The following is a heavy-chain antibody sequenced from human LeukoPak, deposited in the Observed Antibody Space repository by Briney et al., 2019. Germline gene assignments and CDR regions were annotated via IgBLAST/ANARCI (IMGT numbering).Heavy chain of an antibody. CDR3: ARDDYYGSGSYYTNGEFDP. CDR2: INPNSGGT. CDR1: GYTFTGHY. J-gene: IGHJ5*02. Sequence: GASVKVSCKASGYTFTGHYMHWVRQAPGQGLEWMGRINPNSGGTNYAQKFQGRVTMTRDTSISTAYMELSRLRSDDTAVYYCARDDYYGSGSYYTNGEFDPWGQGTLVTVSS. V-gene: IGHV1-2*06. D-gene: IGHD3-10*01.